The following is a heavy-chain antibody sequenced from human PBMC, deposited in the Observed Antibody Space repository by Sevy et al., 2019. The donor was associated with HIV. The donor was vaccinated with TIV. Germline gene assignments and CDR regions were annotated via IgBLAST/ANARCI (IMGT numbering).Heavy chain of an antibody. CDR2: ISSDGVST. V-gene: IGHV3-64D*06. J-gene: IGHJ6*02. CDR1: GFSFSNSA. Sequence: GGSLRLSCSGSGFSFSNSAMNWVRQTPGKGLKYVSAISSDGVSTYYTDSVRGRFTISRDNSKNTLYLQMFSLRVEDTAVYYCVKDPDYNFWRGDYGMDVWGQGTTVTVSS. D-gene: IGHD3-3*01. CDR3: VKDPDYNFWRGDYGMDV.